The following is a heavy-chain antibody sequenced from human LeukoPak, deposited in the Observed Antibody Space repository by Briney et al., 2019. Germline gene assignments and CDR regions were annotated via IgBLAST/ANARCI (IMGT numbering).Heavy chain of an antibody. CDR1: SGSITGYY. V-gene: IGHV4-59*01. Sequence: SETLSLTCTVSSGSITGYYWSWIRQPPGRGLEWIGYVHFSGTTSFNPSLKSRVTISVDTSKNQFSLRLSSMTAADTAVYYCARDRRYDSSARNGDWFDPWGQGTLVTVSS. CDR2: VHFSGTT. J-gene: IGHJ5*02. CDR3: ARDRRYDSSARNGDWFDP. D-gene: IGHD3-22*01.